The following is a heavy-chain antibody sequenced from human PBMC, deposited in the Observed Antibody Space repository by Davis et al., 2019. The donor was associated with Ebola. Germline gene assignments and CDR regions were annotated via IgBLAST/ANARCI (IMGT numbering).Heavy chain of an antibody. V-gene: IGHV3-53*01. D-gene: IGHD2-15*01. Sequence: PGGSLRLSCEVSGFTVSSSYMNWVRQAPGKGLEWVSVMYSGGSTYYADSVKGRFTISRDNSKNTLYLQMNSLRAEDTAVYYCAKRPLGYCSGASCYSALDVWGQGTTVTVSS. J-gene: IGHJ6*02. CDR3: AKRPLGYCSGASCYSALDV. CDR2: MYSGGST. CDR1: GFTVSSSY.